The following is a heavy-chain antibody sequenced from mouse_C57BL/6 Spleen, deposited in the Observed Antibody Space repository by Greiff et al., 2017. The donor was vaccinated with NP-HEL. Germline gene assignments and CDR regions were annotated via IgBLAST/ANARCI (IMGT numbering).Heavy chain of an antibody. CDR3: TYRDSSGYLY. D-gene: IGHD3-2*02. Sequence: VQLQQSGAELVRPGASVTLSCKASGYTFTDYEMHWVKQTPVHGLEWIGAIDPETGGTAYNQKFKGKAILTADKSSSTAYMELRSLTSEDSAVYYRTYRDSSGYLYWGQGTTLTVSS. V-gene: IGHV1-15*01. J-gene: IGHJ2*01. CDR2: IDPETGGT. CDR1: GYTFTDYE.